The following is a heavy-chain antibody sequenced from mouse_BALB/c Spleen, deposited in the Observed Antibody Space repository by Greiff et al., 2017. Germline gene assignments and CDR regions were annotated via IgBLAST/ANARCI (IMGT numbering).Heavy chain of an antibody. CDR3: AREGFPAMDY. Sequence: EVQLVESGGGLVQPGGSRKLSCAASGFTFSSFGMHWVRQAPEKGLEWVAYISSGSSTIYYADTVKGRFTISRDNPKNTLFLQMTSLRSEDTAMYYCAREGFPAMDYWGQGTSVTVSS. CDR2: ISSGSSTI. V-gene: IGHV5-17*02. CDR1: GFTFSSFG. J-gene: IGHJ4*01.